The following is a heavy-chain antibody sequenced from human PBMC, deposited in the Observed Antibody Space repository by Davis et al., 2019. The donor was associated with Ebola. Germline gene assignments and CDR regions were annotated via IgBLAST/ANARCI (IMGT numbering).Heavy chain of an antibody. CDR3: ARGGLPGSGYYQCFDY. J-gene: IGHJ4*02. Sequence: MPGGSLRLSCAVYGGSFSGYYWNWIRQPPGKGLEWIGEINHSGSTNFNPSLKSRVTISVATSKNQFSLKLNSVTAADTAVYYCARGGLPGSGYYQCFDYWGQGTLVTVSS. V-gene: IGHV4-34*01. CDR1: GGSFSGYY. CDR2: INHSGST. D-gene: IGHD3-22*01.